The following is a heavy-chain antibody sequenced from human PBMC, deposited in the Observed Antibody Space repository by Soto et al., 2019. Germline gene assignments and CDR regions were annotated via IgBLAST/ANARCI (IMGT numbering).Heavy chain of an antibody. D-gene: IGHD6-13*01. V-gene: IGHV3-7*01. Sequence: QPGGSLRLSCAASGFTFSSYWMSWVRQAPGTGLEWVANIKHDAGGRYYVESVKGRFTISRDNAKNSLYLQMNSLRVEDTAVYYCARLPAVDLRYYFDSWGQGTPVTVSS. CDR2: IKHDAGGR. CDR3: ARLPAVDLRYYFDS. J-gene: IGHJ4*02. CDR1: GFTFSSYW.